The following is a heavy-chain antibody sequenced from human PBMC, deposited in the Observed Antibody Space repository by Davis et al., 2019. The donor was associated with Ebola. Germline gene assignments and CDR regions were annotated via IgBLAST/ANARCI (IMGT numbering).Heavy chain of an antibody. CDR1: GYTFTSYG. Sequence: ASVKVSCKASGYTFTSYGISWVRQAPGQGLEWMGWISAYNGNTNYAQKLQGRVTMTRDTSISTAYMELSRLRSDDTAVYYCARDIFTMIVVGVGDYWGQGTLVTVSS. V-gene: IGHV1-18*01. J-gene: IGHJ4*02. D-gene: IGHD3-22*01. CDR2: ISAYNGNT. CDR3: ARDIFTMIVVGVGDY.